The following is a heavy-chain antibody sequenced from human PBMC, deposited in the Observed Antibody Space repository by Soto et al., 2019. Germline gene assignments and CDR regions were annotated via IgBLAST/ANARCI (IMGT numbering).Heavy chain of an antibody. D-gene: IGHD1-1*01. CDR2: ISSGGGSI. CDR3: VMGLDMGRLEPKVDY. Sequence: EVQLLESGGGLVQPGGSLRLSCSASGITFSVYAMSWVRQAPGKGPEGVSTISSGGGSIYYADSVKGRFNISRDNSKNRVYLQMNSLRAEDTAGYYCVMGLDMGRLEPKVDYWGQGTLVSVSS. J-gene: IGHJ4*02. CDR1: GITFSVYA. V-gene: IGHV3-23*01.